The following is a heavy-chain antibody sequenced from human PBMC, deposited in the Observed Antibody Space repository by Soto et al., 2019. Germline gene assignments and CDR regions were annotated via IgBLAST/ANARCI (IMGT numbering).Heavy chain of an antibody. D-gene: IGHD1-26*01. CDR3: ARGVGATMFYYYGMDV. V-gene: IGHV4-39*07. CDR2: INHSGST. Sequence: LSLTCTVSGGSISSGGYYWSWIRQPPGKGLEWIGEINHSGSTNYNPSLKSRVTISVDTSKNQFSLKLSSVTAADTAVYYCARGVGATMFYYYGMDVWGQGTTVTVSS. J-gene: IGHJ6*02. CDR1: GGSISSGGYY.